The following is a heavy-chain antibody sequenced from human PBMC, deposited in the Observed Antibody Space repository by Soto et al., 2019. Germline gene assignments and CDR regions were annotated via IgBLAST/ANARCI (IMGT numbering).Heavy chain of an antibody. Sequence: ASVKVSCKASGYTFTGYYMHWVRQAPGQGLEWMGWINPNSGGTNYAQKFQGWVTMTRDTSISTAYMELSRLRSDDTAVYYCARTYSYASRYGMHVWGQGTTVTSP. CDR3: ARTYSYASRYGMHV. V-gene: IGHV1-2*04. J-gene: IGHJ6*02. CDR1: GYTFTGYY. CDR2: INPNSGGT. D-gene: IGHD5-18*01.